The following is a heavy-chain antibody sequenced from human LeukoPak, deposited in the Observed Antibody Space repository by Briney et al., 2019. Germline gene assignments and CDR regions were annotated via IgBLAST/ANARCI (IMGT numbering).Heavy chain of an antibody. V-gene: IGHV3-74*01. J-gene: IGHJ4*02. CDR2: IKGDGIST. Sequence: PGGSLRLSCAASGFDFSSNWMHWVRHAPGQGLVWVSRIKGDGISTNYADSVTGRFTISRDNAKNTLYLQMNSLRAEDTAVYYCARDPVRRDSYWGQGTLVTVSS. CDR1: GFDFSSNW. CDR3: ARDPVRRDSY. D-gene: IGHD3-10*01.